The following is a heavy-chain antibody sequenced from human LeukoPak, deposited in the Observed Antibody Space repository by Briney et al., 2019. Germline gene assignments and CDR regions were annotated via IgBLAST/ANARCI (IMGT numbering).Heavy chain of an antibody. CDR2: IGAGCAAT. CDR1: GFIFTTYA. D-gene: IGHD6-19*01. J-gene: IGHJ6*01. V-gene: IGHV3-23*01. Sequence: AGGSLRPSCAASGFIFTTYAMTWVRQAPGKGLEWVSSIGAGCAATFYSDSVKGRFTIYRDNSVNTLYLQMNSPRADDTAVYYCGRAPKFWLIQGDGVDVWGQGTTVTVSS. CDR3: GRAPKFWLIQGDGVDV.